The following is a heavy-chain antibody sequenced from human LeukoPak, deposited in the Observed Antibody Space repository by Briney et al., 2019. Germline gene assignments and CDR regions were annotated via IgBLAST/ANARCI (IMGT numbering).Heavy chain of an antibody. CDR3: ARADYGDYAHGWFDP. CDR2: IIPIFGTA. CDR1: GGTFSSYA. V-gene: IGHV1-69*05. Sequence: SSVKVSCKASGGTFSSYAISWVRQAPGQGLEWMGGIIPIFGTANYAQKFQGRVTIPTDESTSTAYMELSSLRSEDTAVYYCARADYGDYAHGWFDPWGQGTLVTVYS. D-gene: IGHD4-17*01. J-gene: IGHJ5*02.